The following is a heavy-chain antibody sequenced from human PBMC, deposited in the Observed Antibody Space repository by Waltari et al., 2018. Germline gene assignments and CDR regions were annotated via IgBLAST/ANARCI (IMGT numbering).Heavy chain of an antibody. D-gene: IGHD3-22*01. CDR2: INAGNGNT. V-gene: IGHV1-3*01. CDR1: GYTLTSYA. CDR3: ARGYYDSSGVDAFDI. J-gene: IGHJ3*02. Sequence: GESGAEVKKPGASVKVSCKASGYTLTSYAMHWVRQAPGQRLEWMGWINAGNGNTKYSQKFQGRVTITRDTSASTAYMELSSLRSEDTAVYYCARGYYDSSGVDAFDIWGQGTMVTVSS.